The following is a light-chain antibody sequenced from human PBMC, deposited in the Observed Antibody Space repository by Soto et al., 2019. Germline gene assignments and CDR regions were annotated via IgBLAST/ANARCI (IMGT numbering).Light chain of an antibody. CDR3: QQYGSSGT. CDR2: AAS. V-gene: IGKV1-39*01. J-gene: IGKJ1*01. CDR1: QSISSY. Sequence: DIQMTHSPSSLSAFAGDKVTITCRASQSISSYLHWYQQKPGKAPKLLISAASDLQSGIPSRFSGSGSGTDFTLTISRLEPEDFAVYYCQQYGSSGTFGQGTKV.